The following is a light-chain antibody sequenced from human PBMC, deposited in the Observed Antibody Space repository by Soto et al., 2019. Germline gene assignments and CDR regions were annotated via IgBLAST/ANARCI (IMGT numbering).Light chain of an antibody. CDR1: QSISSH. CDR3: QQSYTTPRT. J-gene: IGKJ2*01. V-gene: IGKV1-39*01. Sequence: DIQMTQSPSSLSASVGDRVIITCRASQSISSHLNWYQQKPGKAPNLLIYAAPSLQSGVPSRFSGSGSGTDFTLTISSLQPEDFATYYCQQSYTTPRTFGQGTKLDIK. CDR2: AAP.